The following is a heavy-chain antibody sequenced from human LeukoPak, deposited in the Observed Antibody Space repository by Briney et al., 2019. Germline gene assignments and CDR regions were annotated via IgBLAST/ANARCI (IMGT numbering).Heavy chain of an antibody. CDR3: ARDRDYSNTERGFDY. CDR1: GYTFTDYY. D-gene: IGHD4-11*01. V-gene: IGHV1-2*02. J-gene: IGHJ4*02. CDR2: INPNSGET. Sequence: ASVKVSCKTSGYTFTDYYIHWVRQAPGQALGWMGWINPNSGETNSAQKFQGRVTMTGDTSISTAYMELRRVTSDDTAVYYCARDRDYSNTERGFDYWGQGTLVTVSS.